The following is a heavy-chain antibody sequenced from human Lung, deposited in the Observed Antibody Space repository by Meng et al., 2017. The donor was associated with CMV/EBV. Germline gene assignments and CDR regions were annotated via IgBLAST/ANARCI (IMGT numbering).Heavy chain of an antibody. V-gene: IGHV1-69*05. CDR2: IIPMFGTK. CDR3: ARESLQSGCFDY. Sequence: SVKVSXKASGGTLSSYAISWMRQAPGQGLEWMGGIIPMFGTKSYAQKFQGRVTITTDESMSTAYMELSSLRSEDTAVYYCARESLQSGCFDYWGQGTLVTVSS. J-gene: IGHJ4*02. CDR1: GGTLSSYA.